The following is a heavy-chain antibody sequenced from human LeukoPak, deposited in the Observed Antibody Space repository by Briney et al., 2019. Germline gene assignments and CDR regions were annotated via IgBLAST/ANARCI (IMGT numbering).Heavy chain of an antibody. Sequence: PGGSLRLSCAASGFTVSSNYMSWVRQAPGKGLEWVSVIYSGGSTYYADSVKGRFTISRDNSKNTLYLQMNSLRAEDTAVYYCARTYYDFWSGYFQGGSYFDYWGQGTLVTVSS. D-gene: IGHD3-3*01. CDR2: IYSGGST. CDR1: GFTVSSNY. V-gene: IGHV3-53*01. J-gene: IGHJ4*02. CDR3: ARTYYDFWSGYFQGGSYFDY.